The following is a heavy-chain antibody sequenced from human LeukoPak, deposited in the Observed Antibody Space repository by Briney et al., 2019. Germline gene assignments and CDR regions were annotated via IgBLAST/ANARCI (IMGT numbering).Heavy chain of an antibody. CDR1: GGSISSYY. CDR3: ARDRIVGAVNAFDI. J-gene: IGHJ3*02. D-gene: IGHD1-26*01. V-gene: IGHV4-59*01. Sequence: SETLSLTCTVSGGSISSYYWSWIRQPPGKGLEWIGYIYYSGSTNYNPSLKSRVTISVGTSKNQFSLKLSSVTAADTAVYYCARDRIVGAVNAFDIWGQGTMVTVSS. CDR2: IYYSGST.